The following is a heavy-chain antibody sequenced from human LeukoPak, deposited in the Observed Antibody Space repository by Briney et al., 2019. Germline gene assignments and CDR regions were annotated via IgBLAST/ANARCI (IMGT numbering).Heavy chain of an antibody. CDR3: TRDRRDGYNYVDV. J-gene: IGHJ4*02. CDR1: GGSISSYY. V-gene: IGHV4-59*01. D-gene: IGHD5-24*01. CDR2: ISYSGST. Sequence: SETLSLTRTVSGGSISSYYWSWIRQPPGKGLEWIGYISYSGSTDYNPSLKSRVTMSVDTSKNQFSLKLKSVTPADTAIYYCTRDRRDGYNYVDVWGQGTLVTVSS.